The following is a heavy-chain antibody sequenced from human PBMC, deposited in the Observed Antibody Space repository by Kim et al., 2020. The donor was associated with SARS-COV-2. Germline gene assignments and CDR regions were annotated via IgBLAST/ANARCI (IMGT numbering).Heavy chain of an antibody. V-gene: IGHV3-33*01. CDR2: IWYDGSNK. CDR3: ARGATMKYSSHPGAFDI. J-gene: IGHJ3*02. CDR1: GFTFSSYG. Sequence: GGSLRLSCAASGFTFSSYGMHWVRQAPGKGLEWVAVIWYDGSNKYYADSVKGRFTISRDNSKNTLYLQMNSLRAEDTAVYYCARGATMKYSSHPGAFDIWGQGTMVTVSS. D-gene: IGHD6-19*01.